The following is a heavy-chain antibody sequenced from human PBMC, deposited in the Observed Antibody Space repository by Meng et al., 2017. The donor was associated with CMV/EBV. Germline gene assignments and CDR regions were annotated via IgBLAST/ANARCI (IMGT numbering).Heavy chain of an antibody. D-gene: IGHD6-13*01. CDR2: MNPNSGNT. CDR3: ARSLGARRTGIAAAGFDY. V-gene: IGHV1-8*03. Sequence: ASVKVSCKASGYTFTSYDINWVRQATGQGLEWMGWMNPNSGNTGYAQKFQGRDTITRNTSISTAYMELSSLRSEDTAVYYCARSLGARRTGIAAAGFDYWGQGTLVTVSS. J-gene: IGHJ4*02. CDR1: GYTFTSYD.